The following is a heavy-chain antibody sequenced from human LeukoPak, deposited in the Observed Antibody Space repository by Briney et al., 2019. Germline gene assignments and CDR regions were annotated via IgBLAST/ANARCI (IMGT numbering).Heavy chain of an antibody. J-gene: IGHJ4*02. CDR1: GGSISSYY. D-gene: IGHD3-10*01. Sequence: SSETLSLTCTVSGGSISSYYWSWIRQPPGKGLEWIGYIYYSGSTNYNPSLKSRVTISVDTSKNQFSLKLSSVTAADTAVYYCARDQGAGFDYWGQGTLVTVSS. CDR2: IYYSGST. CDR3: ARDQGAGFDY. V-gene: IGHV4-59*01.